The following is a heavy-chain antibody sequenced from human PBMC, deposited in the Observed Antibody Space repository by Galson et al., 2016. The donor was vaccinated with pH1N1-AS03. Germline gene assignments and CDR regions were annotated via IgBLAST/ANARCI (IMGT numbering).Heavy chain of an antibody. V-gene: IGHV2-5*02. D-gene: IGHD2-8*01. CDR3: ARSTHVNEGLDH. Sequence: PALVKPTQTLTLTCTFSGFSLSTGGVHVAWIRQPPGKALEWLALIFWGGETRYSPSLGSRLTITKDTSKNQVVLTMTNVDPVDTATYYCARSTHVNEGLDHWGQGTLVTVSS. J-gene: IGHJ4*02. CDR2: IFWGGET. CDR1: GFSLSTGGVH.